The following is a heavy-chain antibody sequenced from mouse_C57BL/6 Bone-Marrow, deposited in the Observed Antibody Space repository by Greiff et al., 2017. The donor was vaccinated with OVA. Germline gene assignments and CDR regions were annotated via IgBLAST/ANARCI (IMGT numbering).Heavy chain of an antibody. D-gene: IGHD2-2*01. CDR2: IDPETGGT. V-gene: IGHV1-15*01. Sequence: VQLQQSGAELVRPGDSVTLSCKASGYTFTDYEMHWVKQTPVHGLEWIGAIDPETGGTAYNQKFKGKAILTADKSSSTAYMELRSLTSEDSAVYYVSTMVTPEFAYWGQGTLVTVSA. CDR1: GYTFTDYE. J-gene: IGHJ3*01. CDR3: STMVTPEFAY.